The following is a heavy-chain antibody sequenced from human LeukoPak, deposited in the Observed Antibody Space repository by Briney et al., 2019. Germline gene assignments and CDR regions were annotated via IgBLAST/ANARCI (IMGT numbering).Heavy chain of an antibody. Sequence: PGGSLRLSCAASGFTFSAYTIHWVRQAPGKGLEWVSSISTSSTYIYYTESAKGRFTISRDDAKNSLYIQMNSLRAEDTAVYYCARDPEHSGTLDYWGQGTLVTVSS. CDR3: ARDPEHSGTLDY. D-gene: IGHD1-26*01. V-gene: IGHV3-21*01. J-gene: IGHJ4*02. CDR1: GFTFSAYT. CDR2: ISTSSTYI.